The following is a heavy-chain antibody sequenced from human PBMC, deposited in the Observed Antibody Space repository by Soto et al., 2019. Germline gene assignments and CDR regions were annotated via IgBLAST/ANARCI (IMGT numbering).Heavy chain of an antibody. D-gene: IGHD6-6*01. Sequence: GASVKVSCKASGYTVTSYDINWVRQATGQGLEWMGWMNPNSGNTGYAQKFQGRVTMTRNTSISTAYMELSSLRSEDTAVYYCARELAARHYYYMDVWGKGTTVTVSS. CDR1: GYTVTSYD. J-gene: IGHJ6*03. CDR3: ARELAARHYYYMDV. V-gene: IGHV1-8*01. CDR2: MNPNSGNT.